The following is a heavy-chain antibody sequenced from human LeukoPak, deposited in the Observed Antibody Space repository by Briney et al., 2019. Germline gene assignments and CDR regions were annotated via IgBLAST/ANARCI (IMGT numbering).Heavy chain of an antibody. V-gene: IGHV1-2*02. Sequence: ASVKVSCKASGYTFTGYYMHWVRQAPGQGLEWMGWINPNSGGTNYAQKFQGRVTMTRDTSISTAYMELSRLRSDDTAVYYCARDKGPYSSGWYSAFDYWGQGTLVTVSS. CDR2: INPNSGGT. D-gene: IGHD6-19*01. CDR1: GYTFTGYY. J-gene: IGHJ4*02. CDR3: ARDKGPYSSGWYSAFDY.